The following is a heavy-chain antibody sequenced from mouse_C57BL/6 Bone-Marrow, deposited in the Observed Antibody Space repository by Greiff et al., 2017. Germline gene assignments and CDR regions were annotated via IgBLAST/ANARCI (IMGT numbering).Heavy chain of an antibody. D-gene: IGHD2-4*01. CDR2: IRLKSDNYAT. Sequence: EVKLVESGGGLVQPGGSLKLSCVASGFTFSNYWMNWVRQSPEKGLEWVAQIRLKSDNYATHYAESVQGRFTISRDDSKSIVYLQMNNLRAEDTGIYYCTGPLYYYDGYWYFDVWGTGTTVTVSS. V-gene: IGHV6-3*01. CDR3: TGPLYYYDGYWYFDV. CDR1: GFTFSNYW. J-gene: IGHJ1*03.